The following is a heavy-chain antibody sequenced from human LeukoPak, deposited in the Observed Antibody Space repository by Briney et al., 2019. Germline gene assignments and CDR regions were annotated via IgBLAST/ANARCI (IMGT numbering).Heavy chain of an antibody. V-gene: IGHV1-69*06. D-gene: IGHD5-24*01. Sequence: SVKVSCKASGGTFTFGTAGVTWVRQASGQRLEWLGGIIPLFDSPHYAPNFQGRLTITADRFSGVAYMDLSSLSSKDTAIYYCARAYIVNTNGDNVYYYMDVWGTGTTVTVSS. CDR3: ARAYIVNTNGDNVYYYMDV. CDR1: GGTFTFGTAG. CDR2: IIPLFDSP. J-gene: IGHJ6*03.